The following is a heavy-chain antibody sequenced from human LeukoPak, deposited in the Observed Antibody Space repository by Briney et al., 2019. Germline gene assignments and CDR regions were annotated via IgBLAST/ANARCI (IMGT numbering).Heavy chain of an antibody. J-gene: IGHJ4*02. V-gene: IGHV3-30*18. D-gene: IGHD3-10*01. CDR3: AKDWGPHYASGSSYFDS. Sequence: GRSLRLSCAASGFTFSSYGMHWVRQAPGRGLEWVAVIIYDGSNKYYTDSVKGRFTISRDNAKNTLYLQINFLRADDTAVYFCAKDWGPHYASGSSYFDSWGQGTLVTVSS. CDR2: IIYDGSNK. CDR1: GFTFSSYG.